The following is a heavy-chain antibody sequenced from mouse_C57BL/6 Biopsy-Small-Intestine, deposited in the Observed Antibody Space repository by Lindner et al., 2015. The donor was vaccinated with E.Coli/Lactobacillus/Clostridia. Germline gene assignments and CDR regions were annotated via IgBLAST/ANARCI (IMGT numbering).Heavy chain of an antibody. D-gene: IGHD3-1*01. V-gene: IGHV14-2*01. CDR2: IDPENGET. CDR3: VRSGWGSGTMDF. Sequence: VQLQESGAELVKPGASVKLSCTASGFNIKDYYMHWVRQRTEQGLEWIGRIDPENGETKYAPKFQGKATVTADTSSNTAYLQLSSLTSEDTAVFYCVRSGWGSGTMDFWGKGTSVTVSS. J-gene: IGHJ4*01. CDR1: GFNIKDYY.